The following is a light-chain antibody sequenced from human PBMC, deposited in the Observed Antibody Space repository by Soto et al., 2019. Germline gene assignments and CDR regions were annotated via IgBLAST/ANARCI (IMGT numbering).Light chain of an antibody. CDR2: GAS. CDR3: QQYNNWPPWT. V-gene: IGKV3-15*01. J-gene: IGKJ1*01. CDR1: QSVRNN. Sequence: EIVLKQSPGTLSLSPGERATVPCRASQSVRNNLAWYQQKPGQAPRLLIYGASTRATGIPARFSGSGYGTEFTLTISSLQSEDFAVYYCQQYNNWPPWTFGQGTKVDNK.